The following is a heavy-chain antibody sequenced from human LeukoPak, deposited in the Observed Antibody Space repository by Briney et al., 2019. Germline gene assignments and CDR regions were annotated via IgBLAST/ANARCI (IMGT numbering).Heavy chain of an antibody. CDR1: GGSISSSNW. V-gene: IGHV4-4*02. CDR3: ARLGGSSGYYLFDY. Sequence: SGTLSLTCAVSGGSISSSNWWSWVRQPPGKGLEWIGSIYYSGSTYYNSSLKSRVTISVDTSKNQFSLKLSSVTAADTAVYYCARLGGSSGYYLFDYWGQGTLVTVSS. D-gene: IGHD3-22*01. CDR2: IYYSGST. J-gene: IGHJ4*02.